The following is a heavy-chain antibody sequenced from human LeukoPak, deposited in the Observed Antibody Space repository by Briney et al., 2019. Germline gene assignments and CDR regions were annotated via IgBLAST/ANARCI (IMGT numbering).Heavy chain of an antibody. CDR1: GGSISSGGYS. J-gene: IGHJ2*01. V-gene: IGHV4-30-2*01. D-gene: IGHD3-16*01. CDR3: ARQMFGGYFDL. Sequence: PSQTLSLTCAVSGGSISSGGYSWSWIRQPPGRGLEWIGYIYHSGSTYYNPSLKSRVTISVDRSKNQFSLKLSSVTAADTAVYYCARQMFGGYFDLWGRGTLVTVSS. CDR2: IYHSGST.